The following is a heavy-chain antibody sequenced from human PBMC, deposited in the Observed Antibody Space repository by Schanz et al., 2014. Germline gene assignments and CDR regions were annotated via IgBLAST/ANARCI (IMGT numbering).Heavy chain of an antibody. CDR3: ARDGGRDGYNLAFDV. CDR1: GFTFRSYA. Sequence: EVQLLESGGGLIQPGGSLRLSCAASGFTFRSYAMSWVRQAPGKGLEWISSMYINSGSTQYADSVKGRFIISRDSSKNTLFLQMNSLRAEDTAVYFCARDGGRDGYNLAFDVWGQGTLVTVSS. J-gene: IGHJ3*01. V-gene: IGHV3-23*01. CDR2: MYINSGST. D-gene: IGHD5-12*01.